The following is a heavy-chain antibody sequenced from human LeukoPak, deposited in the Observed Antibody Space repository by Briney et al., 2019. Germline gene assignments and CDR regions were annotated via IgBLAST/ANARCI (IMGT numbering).Heavy chain of an antibody. J-gene: IGHJ4*02. CDR2: IYTSEST. V-gene: IGHV4-61*02. Sequence: SETLSLTCTVSGASISSGGYYWSWIRQPAGKGLEWIGRIYTSESTNYNPSLKSRVTISVDTSRNQFSLKLSSVTAADTAVYYCARGLWFGDENPPYFDYWGQGILVTVSS. CDR1: GASISSGGYY. D-gene: IGHD3-10*01. CDR3: ARGLWFGDENPPYFDY.